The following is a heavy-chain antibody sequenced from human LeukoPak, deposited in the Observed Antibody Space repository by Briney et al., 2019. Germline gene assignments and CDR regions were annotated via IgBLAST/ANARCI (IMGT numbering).Heavy chain of an antibody. Sequence: GGSLRLSCVGSGFAFGVHAMSWVRQAPGKGPEWVATIGSGADLFYADSVKGRFTISRDNARNTLSLQMNSLTIEDTAVYYCVVVVEPPDSDGFDVWGQGTMITVSS. CDR3: VVVVEPPDSDGFDV. CDR2: IGSGADL. D-gene: IGHD1-14*01. V-gene: IGHV3-23*01. J-gene: IGHJ3*01. CDR1: GFAFGVHA.